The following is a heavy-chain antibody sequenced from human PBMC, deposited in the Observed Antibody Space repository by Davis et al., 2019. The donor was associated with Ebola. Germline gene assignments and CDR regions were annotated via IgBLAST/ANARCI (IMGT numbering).Heavy chain of an antibody. CDR1: GFTFGDYA. CDR3: AKEQLRSYYYYYGMDV. CDR2: LSWNRGSI. V-gene: IGHV3-9*01. J-gene: IGHJ6*02. Sequence: GGSLRLSCAASGFTFGDYAMPWAPQAPGKALEPAPLLSWNRGSICYADSVKGRFTISRANAKNSLYLQMNSLRAEDTALYYCAKEQLRSYYYYYGMDVWGQGTTVTGSS. D-gene: IGHD5-18*01.